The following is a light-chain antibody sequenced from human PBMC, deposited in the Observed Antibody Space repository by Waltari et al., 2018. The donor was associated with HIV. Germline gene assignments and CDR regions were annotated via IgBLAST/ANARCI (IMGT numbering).Light chain of an antibody. V-gene: IGLV2-8*01. J-gene: IGLJ3*02. Sequence: QSALTQPPSASGSPEPSVTISCTGTRSDVGNYAYVSWYQQHPGKAPKLLIYEVNKRPSGVPARFSGSKSGDTASLTVAGLQAEDEADYYCTSYGGRNNRVLFGGGTRLTVL. CDR1: RSDVGNYAY. CDR3: TSYGGRNNRVL. CDR2: EVN.